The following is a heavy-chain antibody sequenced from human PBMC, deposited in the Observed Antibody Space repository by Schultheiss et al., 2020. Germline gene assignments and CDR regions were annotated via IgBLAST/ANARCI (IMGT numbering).Heavy chain of an antibody. CDR2: IYYSGST. CDR3: ARGTYSSGWEPPFFDY. J-gene: IGHJ4*02. CDR1: GGSISSYY. V-gene: IGHV4-59*12. D-gene: IGHD6-19*01. Sequence: SETLSLTCAVSGGSISSYYWSWIRQPPGKGLEWIGYIYYSGSTNYNPSLKSRVTISVDTSKNQFSLKLSSVTAADTAVYYCARGTYSSGWEPPFFDYWGQGTLVTVYS.